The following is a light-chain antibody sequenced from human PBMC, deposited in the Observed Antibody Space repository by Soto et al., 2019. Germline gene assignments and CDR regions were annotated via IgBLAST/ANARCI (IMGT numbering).Light chain of an antibody. CDR2: GAS. Sequence: EIVMTQSPATLSVSPGERATLSCRASQSVSSNLAWYQQKPGQAPRPLIYGASSRATGIPDRFSGSGSGTDFTLTISSLQPDDFATYYCQQYNSYSTFGQGTKVDIK. V-gene: IGKV3D-15*01. CDR3: QQYNSYST. CDR1: QSVSSN. J-gene: IGKJ1*01.